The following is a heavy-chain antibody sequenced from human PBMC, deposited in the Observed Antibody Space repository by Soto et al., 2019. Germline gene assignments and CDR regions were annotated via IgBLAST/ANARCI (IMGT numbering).Heavy chain of an antibody. CDR2: IYHSGST. Sequence: PSETLSLTCAVSGGSISSSNWWSWVRQPPGKGLEWIGEIYHSGSTNYNPSLKSRVTISVDKSKNQFSLKLSSVTAADTAVYYCARVVVVTFGGVIVARYFDLWGRGTLVTVSS. CDR3: ARVVVVTFGGVIVARYFDL. J-gene: IGHJ2*01. D-gene: IGHD3-16*02. V-gene: IGHV4-4*02. CDR1: GGSISSSNW.